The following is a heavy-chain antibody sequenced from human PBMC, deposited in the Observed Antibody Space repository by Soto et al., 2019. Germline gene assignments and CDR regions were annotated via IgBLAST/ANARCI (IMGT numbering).Heavy chain of an antibody. CDR3: ARDLYNYGYA. Sequence: GGSLRLSCAASGFTFSSYWMHWVRRAPGKGLVWVSRISSDGSSTSYADFVKGRFTISRDNAKNTLYLQMNSLSAEDTAVYYCARDLYNYGYAWGQGTLVTVSS. V-gene: IGHV3-74*01. CDR1: GFTFSSYW. CDR2: ISSDGSST. J-gene: IGHJ5*02. D-gene: IGHD5-18*01.